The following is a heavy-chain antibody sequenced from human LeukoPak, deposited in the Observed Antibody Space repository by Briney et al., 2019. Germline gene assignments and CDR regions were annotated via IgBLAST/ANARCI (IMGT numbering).Heavy chain of an antibody. CDR1: GFTFISYW. CDR2: INGYGSST. J-gene: IGHJ4*02. CDR3: ARDAPGNTALDY. Sequence: GGSLRPSCAASGFTFISYWMHWVRQAPGKGLVWVSRINGYGSSTDFADSVKGRFTISRDNAKNTLYLQMNSLRAEDTAVYYCARDAPGNTALDYWGQGTLVTVSS. V-gene: IGHV3-74*01. D-gene: IGHD5-18*01.